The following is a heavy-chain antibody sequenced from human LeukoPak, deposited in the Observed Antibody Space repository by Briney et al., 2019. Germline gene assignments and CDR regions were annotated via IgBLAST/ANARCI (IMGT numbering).Heavy chain of an antibody. D-gene: IGHD6-19*01. CDR2: ISNSGSYT. CDR1: GFSFSDNY. J-gene: IGHJ4*02. CDR3: ARARGAGPGGHFDY. V-gene: IGHV3-11*05. Sequence: GGSLRLSCAASGFSFSDNYMSWIREAPGKGLEWGSYISNSGSYTNYPDSVKGRFTISRDNAKNSLYLQMNSLRDEDTAVYYCARARGAGPGGHFDYWGQGTLVTVSS.